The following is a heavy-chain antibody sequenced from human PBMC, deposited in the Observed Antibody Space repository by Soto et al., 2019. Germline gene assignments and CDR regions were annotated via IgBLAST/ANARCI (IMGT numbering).Heavy chain of an antibody. CDR3: ARVTSMVRGVIDNWFDP. J-gene: IGHJ5*02. V-gene: IGHV1-69*01. CDR2: IIPMYGPA. D-gene: IGHD3-10*01. Sequence: QVPLVQSGAEVKKPGSSVTVSCKASGGTFSSYAIHWVRQAPGQGLEWMGGIIPMYGPAKYAQRFQGRVTITADESTTTVYMDLTSLTSQDTAVYYCARVTSMVRGVIDNWFDPWGHGTLVTVPS. CDR1: GGTFSSYA.